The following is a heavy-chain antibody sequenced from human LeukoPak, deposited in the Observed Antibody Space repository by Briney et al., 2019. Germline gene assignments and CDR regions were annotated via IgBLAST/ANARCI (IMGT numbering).Heavy chain of an antibody. CDR1: GGSISNSNYF. V-gene: IGHV4-39*01. Sequence: SETLSLTCTVSGGSISNSNYFWGWIRQPPGKGLECVGTVHYTGKTYYNPSLRSRVTIFVDTPNNQFSLKLSSVTAADTAVYYCARRASGLNWFDPWGQGTLVTVSS. D-gene: IGHD6-25*01. CDR3: ARRASGLNWFDP. J-gene: IGHJ5*02. CDR2: VHYTGKT.